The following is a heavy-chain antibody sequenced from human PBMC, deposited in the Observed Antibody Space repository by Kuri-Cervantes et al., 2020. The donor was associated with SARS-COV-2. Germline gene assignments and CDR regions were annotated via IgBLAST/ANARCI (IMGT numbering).Heavy chain of an antibody. V-gene: IGHV3-49*03. CDR3: TREYYYDSSGYSAPFDY. CDR1: GFTFGDYA. Sequence: GESLKISCTASGFTFGDYAMSWFRQAPGKGLEWVGFIRSKAYGGTTEYAASGKGRFTISRDDSKSIAYLQMNSLKTEDTAVYYCTREYYYDSSGYSAPFDYWGQGTLVTVSS. J-gene: IGHJ4*02. CDR2: IRSKAYGGTT. D-gene: IGHD3-22*01.